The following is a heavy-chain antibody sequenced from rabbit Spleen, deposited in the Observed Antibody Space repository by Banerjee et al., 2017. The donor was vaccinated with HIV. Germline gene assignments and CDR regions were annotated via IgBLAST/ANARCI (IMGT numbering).Heavy chain of an antibody. CDR1: GLDFSSSYW. D-gene: IGHD5-1*01. J-gene: IGHJ4*01. CDR3: AKDDDDGRYYFNL. CDR2: IYTGSSGNT. Sequence: QEQLVESGGGLVQPEGSLTLTCKASGLDFSSSYWICWVRQAPGKGLELIACIYTGSSGNTYYASWAKGRFTISKTSSTTVTLKMTSLTGADTATYFCAKDDDDGRYYFNLWGPGTLVTVS. V-gene: IGHV1S45*01.